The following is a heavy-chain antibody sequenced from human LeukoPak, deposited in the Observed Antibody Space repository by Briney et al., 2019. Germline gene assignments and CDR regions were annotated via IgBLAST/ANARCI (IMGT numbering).Heavy chain of an antibody. CDR1: GFTFSSYW. CDR2: IKQDGSEK. Sequence: GGSLRLSCAASGFTFSSYWMSWVRQAPGKGLEWVANIKQDGSEKYYVDSVKGRFTISRDNAKNSLYLQMNSLRAEDTAVYYCARVQIVATISYYYGMDVWGQGTTVTVSS. J-gene: IGHJ6*02. CDR3: ARVQIVATISYYYGMDV. D-gene: IGHD5-12*01. V-gene: IGHV3-7*01.